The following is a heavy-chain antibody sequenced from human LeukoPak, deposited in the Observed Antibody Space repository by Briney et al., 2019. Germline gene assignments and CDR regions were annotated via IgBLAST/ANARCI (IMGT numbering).Heavy chain of an antibody. J-gene: IGHJ4*02. CDR2: ISYDGNYK. V-gene: IGHV3-30*18. D-gene: IGHD3-9*01. CDR3: AKDENDILTGSDY. Sequence: GRSLRLSCAASGFTFSNYGMHWVRQAPGKGLEWGAVISYDGNYKYCADSVKGRFTISRDNSKNTLYLQMNSLRAEDTAVYYCAKDENDILTGSDYWGQGTLVTVSS. CDR1: GFTFSNYG.